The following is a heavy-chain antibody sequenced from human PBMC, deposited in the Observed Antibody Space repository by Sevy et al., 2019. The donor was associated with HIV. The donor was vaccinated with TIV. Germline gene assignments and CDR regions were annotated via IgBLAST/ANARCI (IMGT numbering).Heavy chain of an antibody. D-gene: IGHD4-17*01. V-gene: IGHV4-4*07. CDR2: MYGSGST. Sequence: SETLSLTCIVSSGSISSYYWSWIRQPAGKGLEWIGRMYGSGSTNYNPSLKSRVTMSVDTSKNQFSLNLTSVTAADTAVDYCARVLRGDYVPSMDVWGQGTTVTVSS. CDR3: ARVLRGDYVPSMDV. CDR1: SGSISSYY. J-gene: IGHJ6*02.